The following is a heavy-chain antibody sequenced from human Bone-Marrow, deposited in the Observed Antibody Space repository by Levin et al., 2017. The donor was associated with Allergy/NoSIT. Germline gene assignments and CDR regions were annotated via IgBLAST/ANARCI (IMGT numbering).Heavy chain of an antibody. V-gene: IGHV3-7*01. CDR3: TRIYDSSGYYSGVGAFDI. CDR1: IFTFDAYW. D-gene: IGHD3-22*01. J-gene: IGHJ3*02. Sequence: GGSLRLSCSASIFTFDAYWMAWVRQAPGKGLEWVAHINQDAAEKFYSDAVRGRFTISRDNADNSLFLLLSSLRAEDTAMYYCTRIYDSSGYYSGVGAFDIWGQGTLVTVSS. CDR2: INQDAAEK.